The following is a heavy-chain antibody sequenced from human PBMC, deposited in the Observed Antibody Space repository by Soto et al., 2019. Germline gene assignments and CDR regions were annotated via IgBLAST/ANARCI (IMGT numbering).Heavy chain of an antibody. CDR3: ARAMDSFSSGYYWGADFDY. D-gene: IGHD3-22*01. V-gene: IGHV4-59*11. CDR2: VYYTGST. Sequence: QVQLQESGPGLVKPSETLSLTCAVSGGSISPHYWSWIRQSPGKGLEWIGYVYYTGSTDYKPSLNSRVSISVDTSKNQFALKLSSVTAADTAVYYCARAMDSFSSGYYWGADFDYWGQGALVTVSS. CDR1: GGSISPHY. J-gene: IGHJ4*02.